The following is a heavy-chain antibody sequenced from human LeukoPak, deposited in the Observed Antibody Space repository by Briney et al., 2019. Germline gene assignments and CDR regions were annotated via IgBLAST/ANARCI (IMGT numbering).Heavy chain of an antibody. J-gene: IGHJ3*02. CDR3: ARGRWLNHDAFDI. CDR2: IIPIFGIA. CDR1: GGTFSSYA. V-gene: IGHV1-69*13. Sequence: SVKVSCKAAGGTFSSYAISWGRQAPGQGLEWMGGIIPIFGIANYAQKFQGRVTITADESTSTAYMELSSLRSEDTAVYYCARGRWLNHDAFDIWGQGTMVTVSS. D-gene: IGHD5-24*01.